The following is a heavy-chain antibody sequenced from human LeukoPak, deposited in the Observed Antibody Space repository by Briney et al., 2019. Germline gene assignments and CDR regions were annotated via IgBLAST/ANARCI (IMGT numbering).Heavy chain of an antibody. Sequence: SETLSLTCAVYGGSFSGYYWSWIRQPPGKGLEWIGEINHSGSTNYNPSLKSRVTISVDTSKNQFSLKLSSVTVADTAVYYCARDIVVVVAATLYYYYGMDVWGKGTTVTVSS. D-gene: IGHD2-15*01. CDR1: GGSFSGYY. CDR2: INHSGST. J-gene: IGHJ6*04. V-gene: IGHV4-34*01. CDR3: ARDIVVVVAATLYYYYGMDV.